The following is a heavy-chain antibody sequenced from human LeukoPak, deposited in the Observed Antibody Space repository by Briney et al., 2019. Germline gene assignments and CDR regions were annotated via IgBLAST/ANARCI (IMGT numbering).Heavy chain of an antibody. J-gene: IGHJ4*02. CDR2: ISGRGGST. D-gene: IGHD2-2*01. CDR1: GFTFSSYA. V-gene: IGHV3-23*01. Sequence: SGGSLRLSCAASGFTFSSYAMSWVRQAPGKGLEWVSAISGRGGSTYYADSVKGRFTISRDNSKNTLYLQMNSLRAEDTAVYYCAKCSSTSCPLYYFDYWGQGTLVTVSS. CDR3: AKCSSTSCPLYYFDY.